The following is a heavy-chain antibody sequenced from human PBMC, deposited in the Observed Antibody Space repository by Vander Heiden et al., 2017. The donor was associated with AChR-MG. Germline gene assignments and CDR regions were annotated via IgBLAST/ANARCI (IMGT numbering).Heavy chain of an antibody. CDR1: GGSISSYY. D-gene: IGHD3-3*01. V-gene: IGHV4-59*01. CDR2: IYYSGST. J-gene: IGHJ5*02. Sequence: QVQLQESGPGLVKPSETLSLTCTVSGGSISSYYWSWIRQPPGKGLEWIGYIYYSGSTNYNPSLKSRVTISVDTSKNQFSLKLSSVTAADTAVYYCARGPITIFGGVYPPNWFDPWGQGTLVTVSS. CDR3: ARGPITIFGGVYPPNWFDP.